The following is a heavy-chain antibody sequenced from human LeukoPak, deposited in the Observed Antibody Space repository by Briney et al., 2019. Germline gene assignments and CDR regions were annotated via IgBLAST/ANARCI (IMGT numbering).Heavy chain of an antibody. J-gene: IGHJ3*02. Sequence: GASVKVSCKASVYTFTGYYMHWVRQAPGQGREWMGWINPNTGTTNYAQKFQGRVTMTRDTSISTAYMDLTGLISDDTAVYYCAILRLAFPFDIWGQGTMVTVSS. CDR2: INPNTGTT. CDR3: AILRLAFPFDI. V-gene: IGHV1-2*02. CDR1: VYTFTGYY. D-gene: IGHD3-16*01.